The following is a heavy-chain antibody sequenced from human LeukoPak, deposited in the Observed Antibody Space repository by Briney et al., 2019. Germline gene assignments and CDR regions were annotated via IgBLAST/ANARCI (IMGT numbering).Heavy chain of an antibody. V-gene: IGHV3-53*01. Sequence: GGSLRLSCAASGFTFSSYAMHWVRQAPGKGLEWVSVTYTGGNSYDADSVKGRFIISRDISKNTLYLQMNSLRAEDSALYYCARGGRGSAAVVAPRSFDIWGQGTMVTVSS. J-gene: IGHJ3*02. CDR1: GFTFSSYA. D-gene: IGHD3-22*01. CDR3: ARGGRGSAAVVAPRSFDI. CDR2: TYTGGNS.